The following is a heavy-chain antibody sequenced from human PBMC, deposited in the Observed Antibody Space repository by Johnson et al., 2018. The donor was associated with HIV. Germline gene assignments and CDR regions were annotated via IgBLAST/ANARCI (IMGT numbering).Heavy chain of an antibody. J-gene: IGHJ3*02. D-gene: IGHD3-22*01. Sequence: VQLVESGGGVVQPGRSLRLSCAASGFMFDDYAMHWVRQAPGKGLEWVSGISWNSGSIGYADSVKGRFTISRDNAKNSLYLQMNSLRAEDTALYYCAKDTGAYYYDSSGYWDAFDIWGQGTMVTVSS. CDR2: ISWNSGSI. CDR3: AKDTGAYYYDSSGYWDAFDI. CDR1: GFMFDDYA. V-gene: IGHV3-9*01.